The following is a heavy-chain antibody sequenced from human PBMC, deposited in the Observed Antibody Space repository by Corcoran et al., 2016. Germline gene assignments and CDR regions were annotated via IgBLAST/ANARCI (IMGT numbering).Heavy chain of an antibody. CDR2: IDWDDDK. J-gene: IGHJ3*02. V-gene: IGHV2-70*04. D-gene: IGHD5-12*01. Sequence: QVTLKESGPALVKPTQTLTLTCTFSGLSLSTSEMRVSWIRQPPGKALEWLARIDWDDDKFYSTSLQTRLTISKDTTKNQVVLTMTNMDPVDTATYYGTLMGRCGSGSLEIWGQVTMVTGSS. CDR3: TLMGRCGSGSLEI. CDR1: GLSLSTSEMR.